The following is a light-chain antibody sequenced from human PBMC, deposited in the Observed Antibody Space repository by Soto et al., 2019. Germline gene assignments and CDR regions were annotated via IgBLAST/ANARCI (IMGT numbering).Light chain of an antibody. J-gene: IGLJ1*01. V-gene: IGLV2-23*01. CDR2: EGN. Sequence: QSALTQPASVSGSPGQSITISCTGTSSDVGSYNLVSWYQQHPGKAPKLMIYEGNKRPSGVSNRFSGSNSTNTAALTISGLETEDEAEYYSCSYAGTNTFVFGTGTKLTVL. CDR1: SSDVGSYNL. CDR3: CSYAGTNTFV.